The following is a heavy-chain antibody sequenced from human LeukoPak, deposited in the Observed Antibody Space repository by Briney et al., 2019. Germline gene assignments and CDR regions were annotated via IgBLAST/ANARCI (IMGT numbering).Heavy chain of an antibody. J-gene: IGHJ4*02. Sequence: SETLSLTCTVSGSSISSYYWSWIRQPPGKGLEWIGYIYTSGSTNYNPSLKSRVTISVDTSKNQFSLKLSSVTAADTAVYYCARHITMIAPNFDYWGQGTLVTVSS. CDR3: ARHITMIAPNFDY. CDR2: IYTSGST. CDR1: GSSISSYY. V-gene: IGHV4-4*09. D-gene: IGHD3-22*01.